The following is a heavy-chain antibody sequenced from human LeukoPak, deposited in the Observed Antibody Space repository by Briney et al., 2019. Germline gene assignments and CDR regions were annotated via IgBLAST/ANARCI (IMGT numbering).Heavy chain of an antibody. CDR2: IYYSGST. J-gene: IGHJ6*02. D-gene: IGHD2-2*01. CDR3: ARTRDANAYYYYYGMDV. V-gene: IGHV4-30-4*01. Sequence: SETLSLTCTVSGGSISSGDYYWSWIRQPPGKGLEWNGYIYYSGSTYYNPSLKSRVTISVDTSKNQFSLKLSSVTAADTAVYYCARTRDANAYYYYYGMDVWGQGTTVTVSS. CDR1: GGSISSGDYY.